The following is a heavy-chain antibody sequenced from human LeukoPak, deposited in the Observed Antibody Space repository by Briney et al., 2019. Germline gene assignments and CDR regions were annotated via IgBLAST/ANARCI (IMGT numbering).Heavy chain of an antibody. D-gene: IGHD4-17*01. Sequence: SGPTLVKPTQTLTLTCTFSGFSLSTSGVGVGWIRQPPGKALEWLALIYLDDDKRYSPSLKSRLTITKDTSKNQVVLTMTNMDPVDTATYYCAHRHGDPVAFDIWGQGTMVTVSS. V-gene: IGHV2-5*02. CDR2: IYLDDDK. J-gene: IGHJ3*02. CDR3: AHRHGDPVAFDI. CDR1: GFSLSTSGVG.